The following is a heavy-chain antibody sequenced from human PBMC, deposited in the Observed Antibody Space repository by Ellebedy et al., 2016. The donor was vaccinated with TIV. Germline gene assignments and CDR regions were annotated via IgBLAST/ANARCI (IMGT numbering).Heavy chain of an antibody. V-gene: IGHV1-8*01. D-gene: IGHD3-16*01. CDR1: GYTFTSYD. CDR3: ARVERGSSIFLH. Sequence: ASVKVSXXASGYTFTSYDINWVRQATGQGLEWMGWMNPNSGNTGYAQKLQGRVTMTTDTSTSTAYMELRSLRSDDTAVYYCARVERGSSIFLHWGQGTLVTDSS. CDR2: MNPNSGNT. J-gene: IGHJ4*02.